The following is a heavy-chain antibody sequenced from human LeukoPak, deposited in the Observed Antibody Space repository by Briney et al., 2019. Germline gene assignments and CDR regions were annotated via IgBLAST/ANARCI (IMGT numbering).Heavy chain of an antibody. CDR1: GFTLRNYA. CDR2: IGGSGGSI. J-gene: IGHJ4*02. CDR3: AKDLGYVWGSYRAL. Sequence: GSLRLSCATSGFTLRNYALSWVRQAPGKGLEWVSEIGGSGGSIYYADSVKGRFTIFRDNSKNTLYLQMNSLRAEDTAVYYCAKDLGYVWGSYRALWGQGTLVTVSS. V-gene: IGHV3-23*01. D-gene: IGHD3-16*02.